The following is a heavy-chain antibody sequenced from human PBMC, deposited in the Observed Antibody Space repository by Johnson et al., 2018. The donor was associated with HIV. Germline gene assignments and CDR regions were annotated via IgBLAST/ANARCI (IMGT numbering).Heavy chain of an antibody. CDR2: IYSGGTI. Sequence: VQLVESGGGLVQPGGSLRLSCAASGFTFRSYWMSWVRQAPGKGLEWVSVIYSGGTIYYADSVKGRFTISRDNAKNSLYLQMNSLRAEDTAVYYCARDEYPRRAAAWKSAFDIWGQGTMVTVSS. J-gene: IGHJ3*02. CDR3: ARDEYPRRAAAWKSAFDI. CDR1: GFTFRSYW. V-gene: IGHV3-66*01. D-gene: IGHD6-13*01.